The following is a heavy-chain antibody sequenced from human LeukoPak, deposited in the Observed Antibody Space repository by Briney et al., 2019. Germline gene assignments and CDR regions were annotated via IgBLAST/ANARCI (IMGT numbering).Heavy chain of an antibody. J-gene: IGHJ4*02. CDR1: GFPFSMNF. V-gene: IGHV3-53*01. CDR3: AKSYSSGFWPHY. CDR2: VFGGGTT. Sequence: PRGSLRPSSLASGFPFSMNFVGGSRQAPGKGLEWVSVVFGGGTTYYADSVKGRFTISRDNSNNASYLQTNSLRAEDTAVYYSAKSYSSGFWPHYWGQGTLVTVSS. D-gene: IGHD6-19*01.